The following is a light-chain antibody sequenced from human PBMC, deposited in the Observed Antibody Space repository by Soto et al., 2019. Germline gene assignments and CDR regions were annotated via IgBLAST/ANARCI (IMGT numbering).Light chain of an antibody. CDR1: QTINTH. V-gene: IGKV3-20*01. CDR2: DAS. Sequence: EIVLTQSPGILSLSPGESATLSCRASQTINTHLAWYQQKPGQAPRLLIYDASNRATGIPDSFSGSGSGADFTITSSGLEPEDSAVYSCPHFGYSLPNTFGQGTKLEIK. CDR3: PHFGYSLPNT. J-gene: IGKJ2*01.